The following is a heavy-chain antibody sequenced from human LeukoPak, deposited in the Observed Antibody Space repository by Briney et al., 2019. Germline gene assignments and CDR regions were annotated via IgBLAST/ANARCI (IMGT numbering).Heavy chain of an antibody. CDR1: GGSISSYY. V-gene: IGHV4-59*08. J-gene: IGHJ4*02. D-gene: IGHD6-19*01. CDR2: IYYSGTT. CDR3: ARHSSSGWYYFDY. Sequence: SETLSLTCTVSGGSISSYYWSWIRQPPGKGLEWIGYIYYSGTTTYNPSLKSRVTISVDTSKNQFSLKVSSVTAADTAVYYCARHSSSGWYYFDYWGQGTLVTVSS.